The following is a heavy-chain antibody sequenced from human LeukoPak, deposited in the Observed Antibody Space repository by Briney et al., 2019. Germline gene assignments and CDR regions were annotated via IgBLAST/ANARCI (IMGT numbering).Heavy chain of an antibody. D-gene: IGHD5-12*01. CDR2: INPNSGGT. J-gene: IGHJ6*03. CDR1: GYTFTGYY. Sequence: ASVKVSCKASGYTFTGYYMHWVRQAPGQGLEWMGWINPNSGGTNYAQKFQGRVTMTRDTSISTAYMELSRLRSDDTAVYYCARDFGFGGYYYYYYYYTDVWGKGTTVTVSS. V-gene: IGHV1-2*02. CDR3: ARDFGFGGYYYYYYYYTDV.